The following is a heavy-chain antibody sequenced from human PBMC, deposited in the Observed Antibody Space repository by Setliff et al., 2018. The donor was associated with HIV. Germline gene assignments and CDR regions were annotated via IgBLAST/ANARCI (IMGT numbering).Heavy chain of an antibody. CDR2: VYTTGGT. D-gene: IGHD2-8*02. J-gene: IGHJ3*02. CDR3: ARAPTGVTNAFDI. CDR1: GGSISSGIYY. V-gene: IGHV4-61*09. Sequence: SETLSLTCTVSGGSISSGIYYWIWLRQPAGKGLEWIGHVYTTGGTNYNPSLESRLTISVDTSRNQFSLRLSSVTAADTAVYYCARAPTGVTNAFDIWGQGTMVTVSS.